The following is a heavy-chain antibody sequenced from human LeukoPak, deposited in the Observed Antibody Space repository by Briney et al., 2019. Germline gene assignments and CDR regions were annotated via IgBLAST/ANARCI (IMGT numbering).Heavy chain of an antibody. Sequence: PGGSLRLSCAASGFTFSSYWMSWVRQAPGKGLEWVANIKQDGSEKYYVDSVKGRFSISRDNAKSSLYLQMNNLRAEDTAVYYCARDIDRYYGDYWGQGTLVTVSS. V-gene: IGHV3-7*01. D-gene: IGHD3-16*01. CDR1: GFTFSSYW. CDR2: IKQDGSEK. J-gene: IGHJ4*02. CDR3: ARDIDRYYGDY.